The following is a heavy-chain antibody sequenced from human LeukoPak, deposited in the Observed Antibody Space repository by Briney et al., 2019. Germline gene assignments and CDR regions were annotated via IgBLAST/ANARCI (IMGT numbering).Heavy chain of an antibody. J-gene: IGHJ3*02. CDR1: GFTFSSYA. V-gene: IGHV3-23*01. D-gene: IGHD1-26*01. CDR2: ISGSGGST. Sequence: PGGSLRLSCAASGFTFSSYAMSWVRQAPGKGLEWVSAISGSGGSTYYADSVKGRFTISRDNSKNTLYLQMNSLRAEDTAVYYCAKDLWELLGPTDAFDIWGQGTMVTVSS. CDR3: AKDLWELLGPTDAFDI.